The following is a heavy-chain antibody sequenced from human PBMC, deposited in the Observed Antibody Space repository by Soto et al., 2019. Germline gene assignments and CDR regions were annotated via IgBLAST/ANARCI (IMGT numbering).Heavy chain of an antibody. J-gene: IGHJ4*02. CDR3: AXEDDXSGYYFDF. D-gene: IGHD3-22*01. V-gene: IGHV3-11*01. Sequence: QVQLVESGGGLVKPGGXLRLSXAASGFTFSDYYMTWIRQSPGXXLEWVSYISSSGSTIYNADSVKGRFTISRDNAKNSLYLQMNSLRAEDTAVYYCAXEDDXSGYYFDFWGQGTLVTVSS. CDR2: ISSSGSTI. CDR1: GFTFSDYY.